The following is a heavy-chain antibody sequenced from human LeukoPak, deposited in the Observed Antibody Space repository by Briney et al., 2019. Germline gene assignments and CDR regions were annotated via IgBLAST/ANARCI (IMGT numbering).Heavy chain of an antibody. J-gene: IGHJ4*02. CDR1: GFTFSTYS. D-gene: IGHD1-26*01. V-gene: IGHV3-21*01. CDR2: ISTSGHSI. CDR3: GREGHSGSWDLDY. Sequence: GGSPRLSCAASGFTFSTYSMNWVRQAPGKGLEWVSSISTSGHSIYYADSLKGRFTISRDNAKNSLYLQMNSLRAEDTAVYYCGREGHSGSWDLDYWGQGTLVTVSS.